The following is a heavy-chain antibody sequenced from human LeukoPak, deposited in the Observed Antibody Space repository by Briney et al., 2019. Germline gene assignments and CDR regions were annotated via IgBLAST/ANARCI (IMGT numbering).Heavy chain of an antibody. CDR1: GGSFSGYY. Sequence: SETLSLTCAVYGGSFSGYYWSWIRQPPGKGLEWIGEINHSGSTNYNPSLKSRVTISVDTSKNQFSLKLSSVTAADTGVYYCARCGRSGWYAWGQGTLVTVSS. V-gene: IGHV4-34*01. CDR2: INHSGST. J-gene: IGHJ4*02. CDR3: ARCGRSGWYA. D-gene: IGHD6-19*01.